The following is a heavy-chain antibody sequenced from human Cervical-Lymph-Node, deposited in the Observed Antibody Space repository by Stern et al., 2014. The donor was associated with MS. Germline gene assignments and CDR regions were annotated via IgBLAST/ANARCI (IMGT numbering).Heavy chain of an antibody. CDR2: IYYSGST. D-gene: IGHD3-10*01. CDR1: GGSISSYY. J-gene: IGHJ6*02. CDR3: ARETGVYYYGSGTNYGMDV. V-gene: IGHV4-59*01. Sequence: QVQLQESGPGLVKPSETLSLTCTVSGGSISSYYWSWIRQPPGKGLEWIGYIYYSGSTNYNPSLKSRVTISVDTSKNQFSLKLSSVTAADTAVYYCARETGVYYYGSGTNYGMDVWGQGTTVTVSS.